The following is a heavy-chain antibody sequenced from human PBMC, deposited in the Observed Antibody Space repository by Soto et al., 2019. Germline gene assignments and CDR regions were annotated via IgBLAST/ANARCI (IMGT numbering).Heavy chain of an antibody. CDR2: IYATGTT. Sequence: PSETLSLTCTVSGASISGFYWSWIRKSAGKGLEWIGRIYATGTTDYNPSLKRRVMMSVXXXXXXFXLXLXXXTAAXTAVYYCVRDGTKSLRDWFDPWGQG. CDR1: GASISGFY. J-gene: IGHJ5*02. D-gene: IGHD1-1*01. CDR3: VRDGTKSLRDWFDP. V-gene: IGHV4-4*07.